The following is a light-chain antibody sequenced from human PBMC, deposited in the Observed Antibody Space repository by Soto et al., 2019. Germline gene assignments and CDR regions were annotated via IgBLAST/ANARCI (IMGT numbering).Light chain of an antibody. J-gene: IGLJ2*01. CDR2: DNN. CDR3: GTWDSGLSAV. Sequence: QSVLTQPPSVSAAPGQKVTISCSGTSSNIDSNYVSWYQHLPGAAPKVLIYDNNKRSSGIPDRFSGSQSGTLATLDITGLQTGDEADYYCGTWDSGLSAVFGGGTKLTVL. CDR1: SSNIDSNY. V-gene: IGLV1-51*01.